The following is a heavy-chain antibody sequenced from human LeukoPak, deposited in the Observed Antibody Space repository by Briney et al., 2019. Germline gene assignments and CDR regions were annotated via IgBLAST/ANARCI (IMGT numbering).Heavy chain of an antibody. D-gene: IGHD6-13*01. CDR3: AKDTSSWYGYYGMDV. J-gene: IGHJ6*02. V-gene: IGHV3-23*01. CDR1: GFTFSSYV. Sequence: GGSLRLSCAASGFTFSSYVMSWVRQAPGKGLEWVSGISGSGSSTYYADSVKGRFTISGDNSKNMLYLQMNSLRAEDTAAYYCAKDTSSWYGYYGMDVWGQGTTVTVS. CDR2: ISGSGSST.